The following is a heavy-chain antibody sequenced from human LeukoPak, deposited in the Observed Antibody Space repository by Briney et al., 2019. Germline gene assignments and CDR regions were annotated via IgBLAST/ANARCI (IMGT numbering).Heavy chain of an antibody. Sequence: PSETLSLTCTVSGDSISSYYWSWIRQPPGKGLEWIGYIYYSGSANYNPSLKSRVTISVDTSKNQFSLKLNSVTAADTAVYYCARAAGYRFDYWGQGTLVTVSS. J-gene: IGHJ4*02. CDR1: GDSISSYY. V-gene: IGHV4-59*01. CDR3: ARAAGYRFDY. CDR2: IYYSGSA. D-gene: IGHD5-12*01.